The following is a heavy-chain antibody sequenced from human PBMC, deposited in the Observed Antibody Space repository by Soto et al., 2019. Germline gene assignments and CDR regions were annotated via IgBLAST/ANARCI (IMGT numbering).Heavy chain of an antibody. CDR1: GYTFTSYA. Sequence: QVQLVQSGAEVKKPGASVKVSCKASGYTFTSYAMHWVRQAPGQRLEGMGWINAGNGNTKYSQKFQGRVTITRDTSASTAYMELSSLRSEDTAVYYCARGGGIAVAGKGVFDYWGQGTLVTVSS. J-gene: IGHJ4*02. CDR3: ARGGGIAVAGKGVFDY. V-gene: IGHV1-3*01. D-gene: IGHD6-19*01. CDR2: INAGNGNT.